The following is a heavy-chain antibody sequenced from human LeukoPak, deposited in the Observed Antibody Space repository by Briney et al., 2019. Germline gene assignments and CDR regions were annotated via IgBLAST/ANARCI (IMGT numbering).Heavy chain of an antibody. CDR3: ARRPIVGAITHAFDI. Sequence: SETLSLTCTVSGGSISSSSYYWGWIRQPPGKGLEWIGSFYYSASTYYNPSLKSRVTISVDTSKNQFSLKLSSVTAADTAVYYCARRPIVGAITHAFDIWGQGTMVTVSS. J-gene: IGHJ3*02. D-gene: IGHD1-26*01. V-gene: IGHV4-39*01. CDR1: GGSISSSSYY. CDR2: FYYSAST.